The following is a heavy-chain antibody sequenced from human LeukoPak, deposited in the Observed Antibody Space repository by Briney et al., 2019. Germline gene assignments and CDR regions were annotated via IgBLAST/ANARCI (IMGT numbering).Heavy chain of an antibody. V-gene: IGHV4-34*01. CDR2: INHSGST. CDR1: GGSFSGYY. J-gene: IGHJ4*02. CDR3: ARGPMSSGSSRYYFDY. Sequence: SETLSLTCAVYGGSFSGYYWSWIRQPPGKGLEWIGEINHSGSTNYNPSLKSRVTISVDTSKNQFSLKLSSVTAADTAVYYCARGPMSSGSSRYYFDYWGQGTLVTVSS. D-gene: IGHD1-1*01.